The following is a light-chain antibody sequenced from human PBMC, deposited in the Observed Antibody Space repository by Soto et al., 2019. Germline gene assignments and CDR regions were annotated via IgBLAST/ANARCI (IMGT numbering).Light chain of an antibody. CDR3: QQSSRTPWT. J-gene: IGKJ1*01. CDR2: AAS. Sequence: DLQMTQSPSSLSASVGDRVTITCRASQTISSYLNWYQQKPGKAPKLLIYAASTLESGVPSRFSGNRSGTDFTLTISSLQPEDFAAYYCQQSSRTPWTFDQGTKVEIK. V-gene: IGKV1-39*01. CDR1: QTISSY.